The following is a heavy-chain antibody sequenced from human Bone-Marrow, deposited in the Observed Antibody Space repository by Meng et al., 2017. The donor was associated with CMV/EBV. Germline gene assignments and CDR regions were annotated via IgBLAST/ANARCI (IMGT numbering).Heavy chain of an antibody. V-gene: IGHV3-11*04. Sequence: GGSLRLSCAASGFTFSDYYMSWIRQAPGKGLEWVSYISSSGSTIYYADSVKGRFTISRDNAKNSLYLQMNSLGAEDTAVYYCARGHILGDDAFDIWGQGTMVTVSS. CDR2: ISSSGSTI. CDR1: GFTFSDYY. CDR3: ARGHILGDDAFDI. D-gene: IGHD3-16*01. J-gene: IGHJ3*02.